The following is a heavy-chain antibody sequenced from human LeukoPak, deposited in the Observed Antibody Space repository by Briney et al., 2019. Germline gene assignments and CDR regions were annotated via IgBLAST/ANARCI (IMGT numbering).Heavy chain of an antibody. J-gene: IGHJ6*03. V-gene: IGHV3-30*04. CDR1: GFTFSSYA. CDR3: AKNGRTGDYAYYYYYYMGV. CDR2: ISYDGSNK. Sequence: GGSLRLSCAASGFTFSSYAMHWVRQAPGKGLEWVAVISYDGSNKYYADSVKGRFTISRDNSKNTLYLQMNSLRAEDTAVYYCAKNGRTGDYAYYYYYYMGVWGKGTTVAISS. D-gene: IGHD4-17*01.